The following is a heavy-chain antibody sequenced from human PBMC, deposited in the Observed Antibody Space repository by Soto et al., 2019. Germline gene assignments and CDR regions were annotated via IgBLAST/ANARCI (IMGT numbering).Heavy chain of an antibody. V-gene: IGHV4-61*01. CDR1: GDSVTSGRYF. CDR3: ATSIVGTNRYNHGTDV. CDR2: IYYSGST. Sequence: SETLSLTCSVSGDSVTSGRYFWSWIRQSPAKGLEWIGNIYYSGSTNYNPSLKSRVTFSLDTSKNVFSLNLRSVTAADTAVYFCATSIVGTNRYNHGTDVWGQGTTVTVSS. D-gene: IGHD1-26*01. J-gene: IGHJ6*02.